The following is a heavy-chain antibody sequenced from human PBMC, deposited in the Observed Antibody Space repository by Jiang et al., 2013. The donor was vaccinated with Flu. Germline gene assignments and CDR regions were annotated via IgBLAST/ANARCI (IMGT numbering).Heavy chain of an antibody. Sequence: SGAEVKKPGASVKVSCKASVYTFTGYHMHWVRQAPGQGLEWMGWINPNSGATEYAQNFQGRVTLTRDTSISTAYMELSRLRSDDTAVYYCARDVGDSWGQGTLVTVSS. D-gene: IGHD1-26*01. CDR3: ARDVGDS. J-gene: IGHJ4*02. CDR1: VYTFTGYH. V-gene: IGHV1-2*02. CDR2: INPNSGAT.